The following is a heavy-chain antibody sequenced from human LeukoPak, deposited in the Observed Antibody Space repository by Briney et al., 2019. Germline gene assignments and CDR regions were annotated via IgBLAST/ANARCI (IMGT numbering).Heavy chain of an antibody. CDR2: IYTSGST. V-gene: IGHV4-4*07. J-gene: IGHJ4*02. D-gene: IGHD6-13*01. Sequence: SETLSLTCTVSGGSISSYYWSWIRQPAGKGLEWIGRIYTSGSTNYNPSLKSRVTMSVDTSKNQFSLKLSSVTAADTAVYYCATAGLYSSSWERLYYFDYWGQGTLVTVSS. CDR3: ATAGLYSSSWERLYYFDY. CDR1: GGSISSYY.